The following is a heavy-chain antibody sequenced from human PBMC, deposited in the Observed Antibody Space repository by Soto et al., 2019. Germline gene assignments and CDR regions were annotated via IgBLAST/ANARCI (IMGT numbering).Heavy chain of an antibody. CDR1: VYTFTCYY. J-gene: IGHJ6*01. D-gene: IGHD2-2*01. V-gene: IGHV1-2*04. CDR3: AREVVVGYYYYGMDA. CDR2: INPNSGGT. Sequence: XSVKVSCKASVYTFTCYYMHWVRQAPGQGLEWMGWINPNSGGTNYAQKFQGWVTMTRDTSISTAYMELSRLRSDDTAVYYCAREVVVGYYYYGMDAWGQGTTVTVS.